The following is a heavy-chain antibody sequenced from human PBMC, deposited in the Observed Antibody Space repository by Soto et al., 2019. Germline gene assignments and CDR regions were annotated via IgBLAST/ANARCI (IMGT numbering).Heavy chain of an antibody. J-gene: IGHJ5*02. CDR1: GGTFSSYA. D-gene: IGHD3-16*01. CDR2: IIPIFGTA. V-gene: IGHV1-69*06. Sequence: SVKVSCKASGGTFSSYAISWVRQAPGQGLEWMGGIIPIFGTANYAQKFQGRVTITADKSTSTAYMELSSLRSEDTAVYYCARGRLDQRWFDPWGQGTLVTVSS. CDR3: ARGRLDQRWFDP.